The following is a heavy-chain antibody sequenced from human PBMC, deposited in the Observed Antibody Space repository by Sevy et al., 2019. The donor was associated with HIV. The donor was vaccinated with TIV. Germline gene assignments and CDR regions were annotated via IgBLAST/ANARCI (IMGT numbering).Heavy chain of an antibody. J-gene: IGHJ4*02. CDR1: GYTLNNYG. CDR2: IKSYNGDI. D-gene: IGHD3-10*01. V-gene: IGHV1-18*01. Sequence: ASVKVSCRASGYTLNNYGVLWVRQAHGQGLEGMGWIKSYNGDIIYAAKFQDRDTMTTDATTNTAYLEVRGLQSDDTAGYFCAGRAHWGQGTLVTVSS. CDR3: AGRAH.